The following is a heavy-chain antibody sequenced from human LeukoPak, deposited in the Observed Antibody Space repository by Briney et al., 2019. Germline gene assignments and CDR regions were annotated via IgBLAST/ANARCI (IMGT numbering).Heavy chain of an antibody. D-gene: IGHD1-26*01. CDR1: GYSISTGYY. J-gene: IGHJ4*02. CDR3: AIQSGATDY. CDR2: VYYGGST. Sequence: SETLSLTCAVSGYSISTGYYWAWIRQPPGKGLEWITTVYYGGSTYYNPSLKSRVTISVDTSRNQFSLNLRSVTAADTAVYYCAIQSGATDYWGQGTLVTVSS. V-gene: IGHV4-38-2*01.